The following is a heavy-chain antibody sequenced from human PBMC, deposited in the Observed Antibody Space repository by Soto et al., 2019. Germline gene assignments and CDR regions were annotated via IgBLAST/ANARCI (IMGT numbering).Heavy chain of an antibody. J-gene: IGHJ6*02. CDR3: ARDPPDIVVVVAATNDYYYGMDV. Sequence: GGSLRLSCAASGFTFSSYAMHRVRQAPGKGLERGAVISYVGSNKYYADSVKGRFTISRDNSKNTLYLQMNSLRAEGTAVYYCARDPPDIVVVVAATNDYYYGMDVWGQGT. CDR2: ISYVGSNK. D-gene: IGHD2-15*01. V-gene: IGHV3-30-3*01. CDR1: GFTFSSYA.